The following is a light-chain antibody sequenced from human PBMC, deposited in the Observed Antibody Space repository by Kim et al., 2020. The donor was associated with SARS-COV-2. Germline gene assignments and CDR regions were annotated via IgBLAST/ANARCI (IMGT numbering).Light chain of an antibody. CDR3: QKRANWLT. Sequence: EIVLTQSPATLSLSPGERATLSCRASQSFDNYLAWYQQKPGQTPRLLIYDASNRATGIPARFSGSGSGTDFTLTISSLEPEDFAVYYCQKRANWLTFGGGTTLEI. CDR2: DAS. CDR1: QSFDNY. J-gene: IGKJ4*01. V-gene: IGKV3-11*01.